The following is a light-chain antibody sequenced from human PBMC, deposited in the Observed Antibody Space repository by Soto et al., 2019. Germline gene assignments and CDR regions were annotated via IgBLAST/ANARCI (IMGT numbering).Light chain of an antibody. CDR3: QQYNNLPPKYT. J-gene: IGKJ2*01. CDR1: QSVSSN. V-gene: IGKV3-15*01. Sequence: EIVMTQSPATLSVSPGERPTLSCRASQSVSSNLAWYQQKPGQAPRLLIYGSSTRATGIPARFSGSGSGTEFTLTISSLQLEDFAVYYCQQYNNLPPKYTFGQGTKLEIK. CDR2: GSS.